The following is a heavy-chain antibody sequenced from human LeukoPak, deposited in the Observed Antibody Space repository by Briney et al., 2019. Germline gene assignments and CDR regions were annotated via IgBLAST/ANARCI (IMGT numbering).Heavy chain of an antibody. Sequence: GGSPRISCAASGFTLQDSYLSWIRQAPRKGLEWVLLICSYCSTIRFGDAVKGQFNSSRENAEDSLNLQKNSLRAGGTAVYYRAREYCSDYGRDGWGQGTNVTGSS. CDR1: GFTLQDSY. CDR3: AREYCSDYGRDG. D-gene: IGHD3-10*01. CDR2: ICSYCSTI. J-gene: IGHJ6*01. V-gene: IGHV3-11*01.